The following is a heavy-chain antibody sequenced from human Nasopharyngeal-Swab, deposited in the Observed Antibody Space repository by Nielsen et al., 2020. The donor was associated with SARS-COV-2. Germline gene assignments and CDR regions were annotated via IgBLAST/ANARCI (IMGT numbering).Heavy chain of an antibody. J-gene: IGHJ4*02. CDR1: GGTFSSYA. CDR3: AREWESGPDY. Sequence: SVKVSCKASGGTFSSYAISWVRQAPRQGLEWMGRIIPILGIANYAQKFQGRVTITADKSTSTAYMELSSLRSEDTAVYYCAREWESGPDYWGQGTLVTVSS. CDR2: IIPILGIA. V-gene: IGHV1-69*04. D-gene: IGHD1-26*01.